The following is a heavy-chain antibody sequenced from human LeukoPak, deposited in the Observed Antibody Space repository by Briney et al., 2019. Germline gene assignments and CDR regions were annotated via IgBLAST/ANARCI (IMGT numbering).Heavy chain of an antibody. CDR1: GYSIGSGYD. D-gene: IGHD1-26*01. CDR3: ARGAGLAEWELLGHFDY. V-gene: IGHV4-38-2*02. J-gene: IGHJ4*02. Sequence: SETLSLTCSVSGYSIGSGYDWAWIRQPPGKGLEWIGSINYGGRPYFNPSLKSRVTISVDTSQNQFSLKLSSVTAADTAVYYCARGAGLAEWELLGHFDYWGQGTLVTVSS. CDR2: INYGGRP.